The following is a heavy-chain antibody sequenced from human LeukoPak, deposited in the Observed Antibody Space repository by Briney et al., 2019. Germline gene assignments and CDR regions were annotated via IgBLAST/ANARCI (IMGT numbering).Heavy chain of an antibody. J-gene: IGHJ4*02. CDR3: ARAGISSSWYSFDY. V-gene: IGHV4-34*01. CDR2: INHSGST. CDR1: GGSFSGYY. D-gene: IGHD6-13*01. Sequence: PSETLSLTCAVYGGSFSGYYWSWIRQPPGKGLEWIGEINHSGSTNYNPSLKSRVTISVDTSKNQFSLKLSSVTAADTAVYYCARAGISSSWYSFDYWGQGTLVTVSS.